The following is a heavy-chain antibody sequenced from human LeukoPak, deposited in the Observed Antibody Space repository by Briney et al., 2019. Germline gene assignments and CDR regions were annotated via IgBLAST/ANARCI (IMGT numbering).Heavy chain of an antibody. CDR3: ATQSALLRDFDY. CDR2: FDPEDGET. V-gene: IGHV1-24*01. Sequence: GASVKVSCKVSRYTLTELSMHWVRQAPGKGLEWMGGFDPEDGETIYAQKFQGRVTMTEDTSTDTAYMELSSLRSEDTAVYCCATQSALLRDFDYWGQGTLVTVSS. D-gene: IGHD3-22*01. CDR1: RYTLTELS. J-gene: IGHJ4*02.